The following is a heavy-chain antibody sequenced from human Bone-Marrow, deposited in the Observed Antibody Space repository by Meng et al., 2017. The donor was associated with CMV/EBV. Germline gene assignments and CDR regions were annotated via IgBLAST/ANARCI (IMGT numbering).Heavy chain of an antibody. CDR2: IIPILGIT. V-gene: IGHV1-69*10. CDR1: GGTFSSYA. J-gene: IGHJ5*02. D-gene: IGHD3/OR15-3a*01. CDR3: ARGATIGEGQQLDCNWFDP. Sequence: SVKVSCKASGGTFSSYAISWVRQAPGQGLEWMGGIIPILGITNYAQKFQGRVTITADKSTSTAYMELSSLRSEDTAVYYCARGATIGEGQQLDCNWFDPWGQGTLVTVSS.